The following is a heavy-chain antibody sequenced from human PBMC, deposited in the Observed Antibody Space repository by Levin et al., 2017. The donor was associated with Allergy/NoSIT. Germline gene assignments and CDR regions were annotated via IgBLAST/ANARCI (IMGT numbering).Heavy chain of an antibody. J-gene: IGHJ6*03. CDR1: GFTVSSNY. Sequence: TGGSLRLSCAASGFTVSSNYMSWVRQAPGKGLEWVSVIYSGGSTYYADSVKGRFTISRDNSKNTLYLQMNSLRAEDTAVYYCARVRGYYYYMDVWGKGTTVTVSS. V-gene: IGHV3-53*01. CDR2: IYSGGST. CDR3: ARVRGYYYYMDV.